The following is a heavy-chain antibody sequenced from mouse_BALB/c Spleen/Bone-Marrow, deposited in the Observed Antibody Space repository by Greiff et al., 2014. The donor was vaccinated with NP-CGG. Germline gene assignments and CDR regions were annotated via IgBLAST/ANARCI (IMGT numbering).Heavy chain of an antibody. Sequence: VQLVESGAELAKPGASVKMSCKASGYTFTSYWMHWVKQRPGQGLEWIGYINPSTGNTEYNQKFKDKATLTADKSSSTAYMQLSSLTSEDSAVYYCARWGDDGTFDYWGQGTTLTVSS. J-gene: IGHJ2*01. D-gene: IGHD2-12*01. CDR1: GYTFTSYW. V-gene: IGHV1-7*01. CDR2: INPSTGNT. CDR3: ARWGDDGTFDY.